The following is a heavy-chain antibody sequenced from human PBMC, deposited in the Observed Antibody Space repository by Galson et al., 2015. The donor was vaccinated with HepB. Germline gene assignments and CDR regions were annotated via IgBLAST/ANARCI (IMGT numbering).Heavy chain of an antibody. Sequence: PALVKPTQTLTLTCTFSGFSLSTSGVGVGWIRQPPGKALEWLALIYWDDDKRYSPSLKSRLTITKDTSKNQVVLTMTNMDPVDTATYSCAHSPAIYNWNYIWYWGQGTLVTVSS. CDR2: IYWDDDK. J-gene: IGHJ4*02. CDR3: AHSPAIYNWNYIWY. V-gene: IGHV2-5*02. CDR1: GFSLSTSGVG. D-gene: IGHD1-7*01.